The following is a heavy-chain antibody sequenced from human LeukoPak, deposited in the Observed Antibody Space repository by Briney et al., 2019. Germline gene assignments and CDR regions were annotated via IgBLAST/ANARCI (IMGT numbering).Heavy chain of an antibody. V-gene: IGHV4-31*03. Sequence: PSETPSLSCTVSGGSISSGGYYWSWIRQHPGKGLEWIGYIYYSGSTYYNPSLKSRVTKSVDTSKNQFSLRLSSVTAADTAVYYCASYSSTYSKAFDYWGQGSLVTVSS. D-gene: IGHD3-22*01. CDR2: IYYSGST. J-gene: IGHJ4*02. CDR3: ASYSSTYSKAFDY. CDR1: GGSISSGGYY.